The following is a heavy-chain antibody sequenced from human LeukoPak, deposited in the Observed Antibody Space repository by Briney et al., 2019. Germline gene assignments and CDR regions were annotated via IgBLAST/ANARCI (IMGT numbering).Heavy chain of an antibody. CDR1: GFTFSNAW. D-gene: IGHD5-24*01. J-gene: IGHJ4*02. V-gene: IGHV3-15*01. Sequence: GGSLRLSCAASGFTFSNAWMTWVRQAPGKGLEWVGRIKIRRDGGTADYAAPVKDRFTISRDDSKSTLYLQMNSLKSEDTAVYYCATEGRDGYKGIFDHWGPGTPVTVSS. CDR3: ATEGRDGYKGIFDH. CDR2: IKIRRDGGTA.